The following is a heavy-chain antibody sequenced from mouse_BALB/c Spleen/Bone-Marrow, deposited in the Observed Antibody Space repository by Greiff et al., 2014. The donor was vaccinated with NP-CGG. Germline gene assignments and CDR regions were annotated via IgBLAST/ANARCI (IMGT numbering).Heavy chain of an antibody. Sequence: EVQLQQSGPDLVKPSQSLSLTCTVTGYSITSGYSWHWIRQFPGNRLEWMGYIHFSGFTNYNPSLKSRISITRDTSKNQFFLQLNSVTAEDTATYYCAREKRLEDYDGYYVLLDYWGQGTTLTVSS. CDR3: AREKRLEDYDGYYVLLDY. J-gene: IGHJ2*01. CDR1: GYSITSGYS. D-gene: IGHD2-3*01. V-gene: IGHV3-1*02. CDR2: IHFSGFT.